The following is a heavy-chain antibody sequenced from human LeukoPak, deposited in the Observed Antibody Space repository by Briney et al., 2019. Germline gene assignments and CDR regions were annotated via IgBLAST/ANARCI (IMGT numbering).Heavy chain of an antibody. V-gene: IGHV3-23*01. CDR2: ISGSGGST. CDR1: GFTFSNYA. Sequence: GGSLRLSCAASGFTFSNYAMSWVRQAPGKGLEWASAISGSGGSTYYADSVKGRFTISRDNSKNTLYLQMNSLRAEDTAVYYCAKDHRSSWRAFDYWGQGTLVTVSS. J-gene: IGHJ4*02. D-gene: IGHD6-13*01. CDR3: AKDHRSSWRAFDY.